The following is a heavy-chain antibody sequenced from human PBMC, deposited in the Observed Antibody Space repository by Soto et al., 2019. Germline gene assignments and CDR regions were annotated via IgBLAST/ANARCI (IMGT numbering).Heavy chain of an antibody. D-gene: IGHD5-12*01. Sequence: QVHLQQWGAGLLKPSETLSLTCAVYGESFIGYYWTWIRQPPGKGREWMGEINHRGSTNYNPSLKSRVTISIDTSKNQFSLKLTSVTAADTSVYYCARTDIVTTNWFDPWGQGTLVTVSS. V-gene: IGHV4-34*02. J-gene: IGHJ5*02. CDR3: ARTDIVTTNWFDP. CDR1: GESFIGYY. CDR2: INHRGST.